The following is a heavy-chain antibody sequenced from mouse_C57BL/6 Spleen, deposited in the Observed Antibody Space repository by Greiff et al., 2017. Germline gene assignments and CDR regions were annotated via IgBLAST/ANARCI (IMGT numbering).Heavy chain of an antibody. D-gene: IGHD2-2*01. J-gene: IGHJ4*01. CDR2: INPNNGGT. Sequence: EVQLQQSGPELVKPGASVKISCKASGYTFTDYYMNWVKQSPGKSLEWIGDINPNNGGTSYNQKFKGKATLTVDKSSSSAYMALRSLTSEDSAVYYCASWGYDGYYYAMDYWGQGTSVTVSS. CDR1: GYTFTDYY. V-gene: IGHV1-26*01. CDR3: ASWGYDGYYYAMDY.